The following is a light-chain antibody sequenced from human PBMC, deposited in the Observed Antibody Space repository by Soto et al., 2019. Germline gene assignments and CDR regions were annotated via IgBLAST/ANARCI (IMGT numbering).Light chain of an antibody. V-gene: IGKV3-20*01. CDR2: GAS. CDR3: QQYGDSPDTDRWT. J-gene: IGKJ1*01. Sequence: EIVLTQSPGTLYLSPGERDSLSCRASQSVRSSSLAWYQQKPGQPPRLLLYGASSRATGIPDRFSGSGSGTDFTLTISRLEPEDFAVYFCQQYGDSPDTDRWTFGPGTKVEIK. CDR1: QSVRSSS.